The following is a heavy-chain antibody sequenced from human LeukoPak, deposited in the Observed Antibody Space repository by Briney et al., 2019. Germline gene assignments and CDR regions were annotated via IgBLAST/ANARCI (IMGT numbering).Heavy chain of an antibody. CDR3: ARVGHHYDSCGYYTFDY. Sequence: ASVKVSCKASGYTFTGYYIHWVRQAPGQGLEWMAWINPKSGDINYAQKFQGRVTMTGDTSISTAHMELSRPRSDDTALYYCARVGHHYDSCGYYTFDYWGQGTLVTVSS. V-gene: IGHV1-2*02. J-gene: IGHJ4*02. D-gene: IGHD3-22*01. CDR2: INPKSGDI. CDR1: GYTFTGYY.